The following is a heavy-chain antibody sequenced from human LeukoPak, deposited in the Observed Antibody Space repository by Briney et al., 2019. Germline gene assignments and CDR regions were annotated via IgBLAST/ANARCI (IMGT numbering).Heavy chain of an antibody. CDR1: GYTFTSYA. CDR3: ARELVVVAARRGVFWFDP. V-gene: IGHV7-4-1*02. J-gene: IGHJ5*02. D-gene: IGHD2-15*01. Sequence: ASVRVSCKASGYTFTSYAMNWVRQAPGQGLEWMGWINTNTGNPTYAQGFTGRFVFSLDTSVSTAYLQISSLKAEDTAVYYCARELVVVAARRGVFWFDPWGQGTLVTVSS. CDR2: INTNTGNP.